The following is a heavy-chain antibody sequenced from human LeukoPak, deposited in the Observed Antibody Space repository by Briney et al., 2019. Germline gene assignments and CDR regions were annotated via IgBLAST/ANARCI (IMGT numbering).Heavy chain of an antibody. CDR2: IIPILGIA. J-gene: IGHJ3*02. CDR3: ARDSSSWPDAFDI. CDR1: GGTFSSYA. V-gene: IGHV1-69*04. Sequence: SVKVCCKASGGTFSSYAISWVRQAPGQGLEWMGRIIPILGIANYAQKFQGRVTITADKSTSTAYMELSSLRSEDTAVYYCARDSSSWPDAFDIWGQGTMVTVSS. D-gene: IGHD6-13*01.